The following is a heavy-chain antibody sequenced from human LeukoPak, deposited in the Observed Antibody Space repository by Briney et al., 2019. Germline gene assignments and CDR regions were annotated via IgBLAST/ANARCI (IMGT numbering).Heavy chain of an antibody. CDR3: AREVKWEPFHYYFDY. J-gene: IGHJ4*02. Sequence: GGSLRLSCAASGFTFSSYGMTWVRQAPGKGLEWVANIKQDGSVKKYVDSVEGRFTVSRDSAKNSLYLQMDSLRAEDTAVYYCAREVKWEPFHYYFDYWGQGTLVTVSS. CDR2: IKQDGSVK. V-gene: IGHV3-7*01. D-gene: IGHD1-26*01. CDR1: GFTFSSYG.